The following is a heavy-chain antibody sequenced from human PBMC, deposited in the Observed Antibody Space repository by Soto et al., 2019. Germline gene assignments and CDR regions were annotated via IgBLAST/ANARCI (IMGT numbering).Heavy chain of an antibody. CDR1: GGSISSSDFY. J-gene: IGHJ5*02. CDR3: AVVDSTGNWFDP. D-gene: IGHD6-25*01. V-gene: IGHV4-39*01. CDR2: MYYSGST. Sequence: QLQLQESGPGLVKPSETLSLTCTVSGGSISSSDFYWGWLRQTPGKGLEFIGSMYYSGSTYYNPSLKSRLTISVDTSKNQFTLKLISVTAADTAVYYCAVVDSTGNWFDPWGEGALVTVS.